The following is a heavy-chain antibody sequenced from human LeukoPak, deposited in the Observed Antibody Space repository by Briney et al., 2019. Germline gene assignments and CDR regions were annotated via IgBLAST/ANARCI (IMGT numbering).Heavy chain of an antibody. J-gene: IGHJ4*02. D-gene: IGHD3-22*01. CDR1: GGSFSGYY. V-gene: IGHV4-34*01. Sequence: SETLSLTCAVYGGSFSGYYWSWIRQPPGKGLEWIGEINHSGSTNYNPSLKSRVTISVDTSKNQFSLKLSSVTAADTAVYHCARRSYYYDSSGYVDYWGQGTLVTVSS. CDR2: INHSGST. CDR3: ARRSYYYDSSGYVDY.